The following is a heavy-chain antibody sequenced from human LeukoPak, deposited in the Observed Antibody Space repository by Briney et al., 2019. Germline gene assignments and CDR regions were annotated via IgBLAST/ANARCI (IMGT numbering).Heavy chain of an antibody. D-gene: IGHD2-2*02. J-gene: IGHJ6*02. CDR3: ARDLGYCSSTSCYTYYYYYGMDV. Sequence: PGGSLRLSCAASGFTFSSYDMHWVRQATGKGLEWVSAIGTAGDTYYPGSVKGRFTISRDNSKNTLYLQMNSLRAEDTAVYYCARDLGYCSSTSCYTYYYYYGMDVWGQGTTVTVSS. CDR2: IGTAGDT. CDR1: GFTFSSYD. V-gene: IGHV3-13*01.